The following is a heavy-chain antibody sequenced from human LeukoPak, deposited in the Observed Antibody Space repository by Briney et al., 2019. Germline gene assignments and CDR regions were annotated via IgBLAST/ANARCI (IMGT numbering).Heavy chain of an antibody. D-gene: IGHD6-13*01. J-gene: IGHJ4*02. Sequence: PGGSLRLSCAASGFTFSSYAMHWVRQAPGKGLEYVSAISSNGGSTYYANSVKGRFTISRGNSKNTLYLQMGSLRAEDMAVYYCARDRGAAEMMGVDYWGQGTLVTVSS. CDR1: GFTFSSYA. CDR2: ISSNGGST. CDR3: ARDRGAAEMMGVDY. V-gene: IGHV3-64*01.